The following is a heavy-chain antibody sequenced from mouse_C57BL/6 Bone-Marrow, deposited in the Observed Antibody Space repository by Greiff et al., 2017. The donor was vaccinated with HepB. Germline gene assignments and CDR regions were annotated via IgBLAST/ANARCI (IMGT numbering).Heavy chain of an antibody. J-gene: IGHJ1*03. D-gene: IGHD1-1*01. Sequence: VQLKESGGGLVQPKGSLKLSCAASGFSFNTYAMNWVRQAPGKGLEWVARIRSKSNNYATYYADSVKDRFTISRDDSESMLYLQMNNLKTEDTAMYYCVRQGILRYFDVWGTGTTVTVSS. CDR1: GFSFNTYA. CDR2: IRSKSNNYAT. V-gene: IGHV10-1*01. CDR3: VRQGILRYFDV.